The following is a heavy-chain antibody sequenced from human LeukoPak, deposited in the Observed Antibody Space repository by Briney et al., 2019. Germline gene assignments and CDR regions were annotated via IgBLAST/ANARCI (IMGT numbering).Heavy chain of an antibody. CDR2: INHSGST. J-gene: IGHJ5*02. Sequence: SETLSLTCAVYGGSFSGYYWSWIRQPPGKGLEWIGEINHSGSTNYNPSLKSRVTISVDTSKNQFSLKLSSVTAADTAVYYCARRAHRSPRRAGGWFDPWGQGTLVTVSS. CDR3: ARRAHRSPRRAGGWFDP. CDR1: GGSFSGYY. D-gene: IGHD2-15*01. V-gene: IGHV4-34*01.